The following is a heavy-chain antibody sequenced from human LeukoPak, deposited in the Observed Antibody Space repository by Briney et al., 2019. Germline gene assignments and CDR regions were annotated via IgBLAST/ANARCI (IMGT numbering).Heavy chain of an antibody. Sequence: PGGSLRLSCATSGFSFSDYPMNWVRQAPGKGLEWVSSISSSSSFIYYADSVKGRFTISRDDAKNSLYLQMNSLRAEDTAVYYCARDGRGAVAGFDYWGQGTLVTVSS. D-gene: IGHD6-19*01. CDR2: ISSSSSFI. J-gene: IGHJ4*02. CDR3: ARDGRGAVAGFDY. V-gene: IGHV3-21*01. CDR1: GFSFSDYP.